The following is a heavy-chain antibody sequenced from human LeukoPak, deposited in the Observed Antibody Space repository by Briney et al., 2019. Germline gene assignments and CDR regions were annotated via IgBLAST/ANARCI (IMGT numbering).Heavy chain of an antibody. D-gene: IGHD3-10*01. CDR3: AAVPESYYTVYYFNY. J-gene: IGHJ4*02. CDR2: INHSGST. V-gene: IGHV4-34*01. CDR1: GGSLSDSY. Sequence: PSETLSLTCAVYGGSLSDSYWSWIRQPPGKGLEWIAEINHSGSTKYNPSLKSRVTISVDTSKNQFSLKLTSVTAADTAVYYCAAVPESYYTVYYFNYWGPGTLVTVSS.